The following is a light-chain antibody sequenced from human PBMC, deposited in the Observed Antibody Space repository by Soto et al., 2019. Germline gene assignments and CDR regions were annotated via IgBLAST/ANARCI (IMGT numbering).Light chain of an antibody. J-gene: IGKJ3*01. CDR1: QSVYVN. V-gene: IGKV3-20*01. CDR3: QQYSGSPFT. Sequence: EIVLTQSPGTLSLSPGEGATLSCRASQSVYVNLAWYQQKPGQSPRLLIYGTSTRATDIPDRFSGSGSDTDFALTISRLEPEDFAVYYCQQYSGSPFTFGPGTKVHIK. CDR2: GTS.